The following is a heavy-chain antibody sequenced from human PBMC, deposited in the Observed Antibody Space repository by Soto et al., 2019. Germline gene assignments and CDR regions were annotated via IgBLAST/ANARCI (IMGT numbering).Heavy chain of an antibody. D-gene: IGHD2-2*01. CDR1: GFTFSSYS. Sequence: GGSLGLSCAASGFTFSSYSMNWVRQAPGKGLEWVSYISSSSSTIYYADSVKGRLTISRDNAKNSLYLQMNSLRAEDTAVYYCARDIIDIVVVPAAIPSSTPWGQGTLVTVSS. V-gene: IGHV3-48*01. CDR2: ISSSSSTI. CDR3: ARDIIDIVVVPAAIPSSTP. J-gene: IGHJ5*02.